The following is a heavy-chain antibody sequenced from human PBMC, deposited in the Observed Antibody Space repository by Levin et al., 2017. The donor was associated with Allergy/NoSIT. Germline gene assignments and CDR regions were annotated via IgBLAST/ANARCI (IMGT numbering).Heavy chain of an antibody. Sequence: GGSLRLSCAASGLPFNGYSMSWVRQAPGKGLEWVSFISSTSSDIYYADSVKGRFTISRDNAKNSLYLQMNSLRAEDTAVYYCASDLPAATSWGQGTLVTVSS. J-gene: IGHJ4*02. V-gene: IGHV3-21*01. CDR3: ASDLPAATS. CDR1: GLPFNGYS. CDR2: ISSTSSDI. D-gene: IGHD2-2*01.